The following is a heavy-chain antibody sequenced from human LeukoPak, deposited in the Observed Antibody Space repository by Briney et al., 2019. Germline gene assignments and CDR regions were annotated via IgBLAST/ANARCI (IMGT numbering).Heavy chain of an antibody. Sequence: PSETLSLTCTVSGGSISSYYWSWIRQPPGKGLEWIGYIYYSGSTNYNTSLKSRVTISVDTSKNQFSLKLSPVTAADTAVYYCARHSRGRRDGYNYYYFDYWGQGTLVTVSS. J-gene: IGHJ4*02. CDR2: IYYSGST. CDR3: ARHSRGRRDGYNYYYFDY. D-gene: IGHD5-24*01. V-gene: IGHV4-59*08. CDR1: GGSISSYY.